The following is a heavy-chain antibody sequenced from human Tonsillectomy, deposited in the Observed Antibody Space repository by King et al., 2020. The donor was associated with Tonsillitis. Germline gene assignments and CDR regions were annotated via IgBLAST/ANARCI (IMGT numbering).Heavy chain of an antibody. V-gene: IGHV2-5*02. J-gene: IGHJ6*04. CDR2: IYWDDAK. CDR1: GSSFSTSGVG. CDR3: ARTNLDV. D-gene: IGHD1-7*01. Sequence: TLKESGPTLVKPTQTLTLTCTFSGSSFSTSGVGVGWIRQFPGKSLEWLGLIYWDDAKRYSPSLKSRLTITKDTSKSQVVLTMTNMDPEDTATYYCARTNLDVWGRGTTVTVSS.